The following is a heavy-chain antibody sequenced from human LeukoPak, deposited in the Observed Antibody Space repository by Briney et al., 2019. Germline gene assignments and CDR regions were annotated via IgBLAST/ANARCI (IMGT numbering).Heavy chain of an antibody. J-gene: IGHJ4*02. V-gene: IGHV1-2*02. D-gene: IGHD1-26*01. CDR1: GYTFTGYY. CDR3: ARGGSGSYLDYFDY. CDR2: INPNSGGT. Sequence: ASVKVSCKATGYTFTGYYMHWVRQAPGQGLEWMGWINPNSGGTNYAQKFQGRVTMTRDTSISTAYMELSRLRSDDTAVYYCARGGSGSYLDYFDYWGQGTLVTVSS.